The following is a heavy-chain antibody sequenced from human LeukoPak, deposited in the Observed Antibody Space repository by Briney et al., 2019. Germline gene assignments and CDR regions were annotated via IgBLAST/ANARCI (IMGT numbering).Heavy chain of an antibody. CDR2: IGLEGKNS. V-gene: IGHV3-30*02. D-gene: IGHD4-23*01. Sequence: PGGSLRLSCAASGFSFSTYGMHWVRQAPGKGLEWGAFIGLEGKNSFYEDSVKGRLTISRDNAKNTLDLQMNSLRREDTAMYYCATIVGTPNHFDCWGQGTLVTVSS. J-gene: IGHJ4*02. CDR1: GFSFSTYG. CDR3: ATIVGTPNHFDC.